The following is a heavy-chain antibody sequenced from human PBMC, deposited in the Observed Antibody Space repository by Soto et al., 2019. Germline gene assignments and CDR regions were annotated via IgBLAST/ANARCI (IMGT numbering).Heavy chain of an antibody. CDR1: GFTFSSYS. CDR3: ACSATGAFDI. J-gene: IGHJ3*02. V-gene: IGHV3-21*01. D-gene: IGHD2-15*01. Sequence: GGVLRLSCAASGFTFSSYSMNWVRQAPGKGLEWVSSISSSSSYIYYADSVKGRFTISRDNAKNSLYLQMNSLRAEDTAVYYCACSATGAFDIWGQGTMVTVSS. CDR2: ISSSSSYI.